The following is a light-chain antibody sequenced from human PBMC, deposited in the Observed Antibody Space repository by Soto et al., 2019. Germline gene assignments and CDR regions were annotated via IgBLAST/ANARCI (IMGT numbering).Light chain of an antibody. V-gene: IGKV3-15*01. J-gene: IGKJ1*01. CDR2: GAS. Sequence: EIVLRQSPATLSVSPGDRVTLSCRASQSLTSNLAWYQQKPGQAPRLLIYGASTRATGIPARFSGSGSGTEFTLTISSRQSEDFAVYYCQQYNNRTPWTFGQGTKVDIK. CDR3: QQYNNRTPWT. CDR1: QSLTSN.